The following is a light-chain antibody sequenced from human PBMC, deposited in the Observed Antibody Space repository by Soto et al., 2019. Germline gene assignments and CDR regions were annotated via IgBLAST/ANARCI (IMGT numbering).Light chain of an antibody. CDR3: QQYNSYPWT. CDR1: ESIDSW. J-gene: IGKJ1*01. Sequence: DIQMTQSPSTLSASVGDGVTITCRASESIDSWLAWYQQKPGKAPKLMIYDASSLESGVPSRFSGSGSGTEFTLTISSLQPDDFATYYCQQYNSYPWTLGQGTKVDIK. V-gene: IGKV1-5*01. CDR2: DAS.